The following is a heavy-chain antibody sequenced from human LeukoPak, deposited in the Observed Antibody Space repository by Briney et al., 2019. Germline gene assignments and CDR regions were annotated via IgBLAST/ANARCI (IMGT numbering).Heavy chain of an antibody. Sequence: SETLSLTCTVSGGSISVYYWGWIRQPPGKGLEWVGYIYYGGSTKYNTSLKSRVTISAVASKNQISLRLSSLTAADTAVYYCARGALDTKTRFDYWGQGTLVTVSS. CDR1: GGSISVYY. J-gene: IGHJ4*02. D-gene: IGHD5-18*01. CDR2: IYYGGST. CDR3: ARGALDTKTRFDY. V-gene: IGHV4-59*01.